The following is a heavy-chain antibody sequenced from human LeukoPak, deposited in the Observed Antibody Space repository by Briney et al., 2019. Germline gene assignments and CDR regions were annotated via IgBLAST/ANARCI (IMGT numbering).Heavy chain of an antibody. Sequence: GGSLRLSCAASGFTFSSYWMSWVRQAPGKGLGWVANIKQDGSEKYYVDSVKGRFTISRDNAKNSLYLQMNSLRAEDTAVYYCARAFHYYDSSGAIDYWGQGTLVTVSS. V-gene: IGHV3-7*01. D-gene: IGHD3-22*01. CDR3: ARAFHYYDSSGAIDY. CDR1: GFTFSSYW. J-gene: IGHJ4*02. CDR2: IKQDGSEK.